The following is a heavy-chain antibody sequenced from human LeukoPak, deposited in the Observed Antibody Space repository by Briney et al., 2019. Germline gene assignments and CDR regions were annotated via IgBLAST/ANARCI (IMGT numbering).Heavy chain of an antibody. CDR1: GFPFSNYW. D-gene: IGHD6-13*01. Sequence: GGSLRLSCAASGFPFSNYWMHWVRQAPGKGLVWVSRVNSDGSTTNYADSVKGRFTISRDNAETTLYMRMNSLRPEDTAVYYCARGYYSSSRFDSWGQGTLVTVSS. CDR3: ARGYYSSSRFDS. V-gene: IGHV3-74*01. CDR2: VNSDGSTT. J-gene: IGHJ4*02.